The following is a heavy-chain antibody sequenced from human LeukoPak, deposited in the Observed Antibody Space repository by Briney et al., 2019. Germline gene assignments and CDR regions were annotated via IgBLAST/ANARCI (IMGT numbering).Heavy chain of an antibody. CDR1: GLTFSSYW. CDR2: IKQDGGEK. V-gene: IGHV3-7*01. J-gene: IGHJ4*02. Sequence: GGSLRLSCVASGLTFSSYWMSWVRQAPGKGLEWVANIKQDGGEKYYVDSVKGRFTISRDNAKSSLYLQMNSLRAEDTAVYYCARDPTQWLRYGYFDYWGQGILVTVSS. D-gene: IGHD5-12*01. CDR3: ARDPTQWLRYGYFDY.